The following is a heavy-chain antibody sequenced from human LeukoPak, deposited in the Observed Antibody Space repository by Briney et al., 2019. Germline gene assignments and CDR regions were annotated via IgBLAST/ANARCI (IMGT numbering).Heavy chain of an antibody. V-gene: IGHV3-43*01. CDR1: GFTFDDYT. J-gene: IGHJ6*02. Sequence: GGSLRLSCAASGFTFDDYTMHWVRHAPGKGLEWVSLITWDGISTYYADSVKGRFTISSDNSKNALYLQMNSLRTEDTALYYCAKDRCDWSGGTCYSGYYYYGMDVWGQGTTVTVSS. D-gene: IGHD2-15*01. CDR3: AKDRCDWSGGTCYSGYYYYGMDV. CDR2: ITWDGIST.